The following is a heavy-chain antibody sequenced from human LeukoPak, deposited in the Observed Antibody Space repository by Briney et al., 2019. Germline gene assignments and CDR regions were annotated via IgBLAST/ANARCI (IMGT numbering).Heavy chain of an antibody. J-gene: IGHJ4*02. CDR3: AKMLGSTYEDFDY. V-gene: IGHV3-30*18. D-gene: IGHD4-11*01. Sequence: PGGSLRLSCAASGFTFSSYGMHWVRQAPGKGLEWVAVISYDGSNKYYADSVKGRFTISRDNSKNTLYLQMNSLRAEDTAVYYCAKMLGSTYEDFDYWGQGTLVTVSS. CDR1: GFTFSSYG. CDR2: ISYDGSNK.